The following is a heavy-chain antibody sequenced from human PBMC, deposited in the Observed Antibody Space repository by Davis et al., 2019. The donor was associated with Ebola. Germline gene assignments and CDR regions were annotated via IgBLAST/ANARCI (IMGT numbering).Heavy chain of an antibody. CDR2: INPSGGST. Sequence: ASVKVSCKASGYTFTSYYMHWVRQAPAQGLEWMGIINPSGGSTSYAQKFQGRVTMTRDTSTITVYMELSSLRSEDTAVYYCAREGDYYDSSGYPSFDYWGQGTLVTVSS. CDR3: AREGDYYDSSGYPSFDY. J-gene: IGHJ4*02. D-gene: IGHD3-22*01. CDR1: GYTFTSYY. V-gene: IGHV1-46*01.